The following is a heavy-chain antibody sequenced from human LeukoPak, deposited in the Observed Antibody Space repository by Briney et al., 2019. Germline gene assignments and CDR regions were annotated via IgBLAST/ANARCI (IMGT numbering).Heavy chain of an antibody. D-gene: IGHD3-9*01. CDR3: AKVSTISDWRAAFDI. V-gene: IGHV3-30*02. J-gene: IGHJ3*02. CDR1: GFTFNNYG. CDR2: IWYDGSRK. Sequence: PGGSLRLSCAASGFTFNNYGMHWVRQAPGKGLEWVAFIWYDGSRKYYADSVKGRFTISRDNSKNTVYLQMSSLRAEDMAVYYCAKVSTISDWRAAFDIWGLGTMVTVSS.